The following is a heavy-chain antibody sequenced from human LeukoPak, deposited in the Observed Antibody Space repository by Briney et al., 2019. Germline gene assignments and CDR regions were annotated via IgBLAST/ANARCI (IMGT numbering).Heavy chain of an antibody. V-gene: IGHV5-51*01. CDR2: IYPGDSDT. J-gene: IGHJ3*02. CDR1: GYSFTTYW. Sequence: GESLKISCKGSGYSFTTYWIGWVRQMPGKGLERMGIIYPGDSDTRYSPSFQGQVTISADKSISTAYLQLSSLKASDTAMYYCARLDTAMVIGAFDIWGQGTMVTVSS. CDR3: ARLDTAMVIGAFDI. D-gene: IGHD5-18*01.